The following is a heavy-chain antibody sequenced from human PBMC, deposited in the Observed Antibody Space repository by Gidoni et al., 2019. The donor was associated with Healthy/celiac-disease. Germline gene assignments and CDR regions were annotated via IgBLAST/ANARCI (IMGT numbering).Heavy chain of an antibody. D-gene: IGHD2-21*02. Sequence: QVQLVQSGAEVKKPGASVKVSCKASGYTFTTYDINWVRQTTGQGLEWMGWMNPNSGNTGYAQKFQGRVTMTRNTSISTAYMELSSLRSEDTAVYYCARGLTLVYCGGDCYSWIYWGQGTLVTVSS. CDR2: MNPNSGNT. J-gene: IGHJ4*02. CDR1: GYTFTTYD. V-gene: IGHV1-8*01. CDR3: ARGLTLVYCGGDCYSWIY.